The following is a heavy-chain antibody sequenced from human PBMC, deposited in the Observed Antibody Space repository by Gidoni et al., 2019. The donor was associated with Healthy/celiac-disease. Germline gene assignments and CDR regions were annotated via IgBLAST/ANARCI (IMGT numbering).Heavy chain of an antibody. V-gene: IGHV3-7*01. CDR1: GFTFSSYW. CDR2: IKQDGSEK. CDR3: ARSGYYGSGSQGY. Sequence: EVQLVESGGGLVQPGGSLRLSCAASGFTFSSYWMSWVRQAPGKGLEWVANIKQDGSEKYYVDSVKGRFTISRDNAKNSLYLQMNSLRAEDTAVYYCARSGYYGSGSQGYWGQGTLVTVSS. D-gene: IGHD3-10*01. J-gene: IGHJ4*02.